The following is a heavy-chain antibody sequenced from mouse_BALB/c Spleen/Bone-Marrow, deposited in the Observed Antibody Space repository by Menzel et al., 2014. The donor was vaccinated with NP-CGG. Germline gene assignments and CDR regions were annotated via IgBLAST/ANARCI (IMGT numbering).Heavy chain of an antibody. CDR2: IHFTGST. D-gene: IGHD2-10*01. J-gene: IGHJ4*01. CDR3: ARWRGPTVYALDY. CDR1: GYSITSGYS. Sequence: EVKVEESGPDLVKPSQSLSLTCTVTGYSITSGYSWHWIRQFPGNKLEWMGYIHFTGSTNYIPSLESRISFTRDTSRNQFFLQLNSVATEDTATYYCARWRGPTVYALDYWGQGTSVTVSS. V-gene: IGHV3-1*02.